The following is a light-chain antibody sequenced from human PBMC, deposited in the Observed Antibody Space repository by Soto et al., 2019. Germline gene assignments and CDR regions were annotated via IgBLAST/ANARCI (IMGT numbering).Light chain of an antibody. Sequence: QSVLTPPPSASGSPGHSVTFSCTGTTSDVGTYDYVSWYQQYPGKAPKLLIYGVTRRPSGVPDRFSGSKSGNTAALTVSGLQAEDEAYYYCSSYAGRSMYVFGTGTKVTVL. J-gene: IGLJ1*01. CDR2: GVT. V-gene: IGLV2-8*01. CDR3: SSYAGRSMYV. CDR1: TSDVGTYDY.